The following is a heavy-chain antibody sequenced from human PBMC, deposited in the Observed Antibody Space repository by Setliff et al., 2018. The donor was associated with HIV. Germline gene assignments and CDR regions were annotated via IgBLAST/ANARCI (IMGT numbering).Heavy chain of an antibody. D-gene: IGHD3-16*02. J-gene: IGHJ4*02. CDR3: ARGPSYYDYVWGSDRPEDY. Sequence: GGSLRLSCAASGFTFSSYWMSWVRQAPGKGLEWVANIKQDGSEKYYVDSEKGRFTISRDDAKNSLYLQMNSLRAEDTAVYYCARGPSYYDYVWGSDRPEDYWGQGTLVTVSS. V-gene: IGHV3-7*01. CDR2: IKQDGSEK. CDR1: GFTFSSYW.